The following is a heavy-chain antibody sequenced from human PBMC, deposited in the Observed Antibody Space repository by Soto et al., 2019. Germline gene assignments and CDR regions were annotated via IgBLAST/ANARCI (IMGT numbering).Heavy chain of an antibody. D-gene: IGHD2-15*01. CDR3: VRGQEVGANFFDF. CDR1: GFTFRSFD. Sequence: PGGSLRLSCEVSGFTFRSFDFHWVRQPPGKGLEWVATIGTIGDTYYPVSVKGRFTVSRENANSSVSLQMNSLRVEDTAVYFCVRGQEVGANFFDFWGQGAPVTVSS. J-gene: IGHJ4*02. CDR2: IGTIGDT. V-gene: IGHV3-13*01.